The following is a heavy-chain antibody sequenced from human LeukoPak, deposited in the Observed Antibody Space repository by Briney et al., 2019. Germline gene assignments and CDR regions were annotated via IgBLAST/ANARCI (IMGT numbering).Heavy chain of an antibody. V-gene: IGHV1-18*01. CDR3: AREYSRDIVVVPAAINAFDI. CDR1: GYTFTSYG. Sequence: GASVKVSCKASGYTFTSYGISWVRQAPGQGLEWMGWISAYNGNTNYAQKLQGRVTMTTDTSTSTAYMELRSLRSDDTAVYYCAREYSRDIVVVPAAINAFDIWGQGTMVTVSS. CDR2: ISAYNGNT. J-gene: IGHJ3*02. D-gene: IGHD2-2*02.